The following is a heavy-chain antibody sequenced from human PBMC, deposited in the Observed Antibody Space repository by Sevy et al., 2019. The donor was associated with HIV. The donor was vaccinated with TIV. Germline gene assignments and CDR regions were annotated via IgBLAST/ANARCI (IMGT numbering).Heavy chain of an antibody. V-gene: IGHV4-59*08. CDR3: AGENAWGRGFS. J-gene: IGHJ5*02. Sequence: SETLSLTCTVSGGSITSLYWNWIRQPPGKGLEWIANIYYNGHINYNPTLKSRVTLSLDTSKNQFSLRLSSVTAADTAMYYCAGENAWGRGFSWGQGTLVTVSS. CDR2: IYYNGHI. CDR1: GGSITSLY. D-gene: IGHD1-26*01.